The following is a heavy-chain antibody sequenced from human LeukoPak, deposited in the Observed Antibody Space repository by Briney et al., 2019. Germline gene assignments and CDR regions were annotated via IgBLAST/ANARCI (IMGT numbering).Heavy chain of an antibody. CDR3: ARGQWGLYAAAFDL. Sequence: SETLSLTCTVSGGSISISSDYWGWIRQPPGKGLEWIGDIYYSGTTNYNPSLKSRVTMSVDTSKNQLSLQLNSVTPEDTAVYYCARGQWGLYAAAFDLWGQGTMVTVSS. D-gene: IGHD6-19*01. CDR2: IYYSGTT. CDR1: GGSISISSDY. V-gene: IGHV4-39*01. J-gene: IGHJ3*01.